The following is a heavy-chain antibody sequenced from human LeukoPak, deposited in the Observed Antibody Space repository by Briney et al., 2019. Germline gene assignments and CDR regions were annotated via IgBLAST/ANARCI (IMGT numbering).Heavy chain of an antibody. CDR2: IRYGGSNK. CDR1: GVTFSSYG. V-gene: IGHV3-30*02. Sequence: VGSLRLSCAPSGVTFSSYGTHSVRQAPGKGLGWVAFIRYGGSNKYYADSVKGRFTISRDNCKNTLYLQMNSLRAEDTAVYYCAKEGIVPAAPFDYWGQGTLVTVSS. CDR3: AKEGIVPAAPFDY. D-gene: IGHD2-2*01. J-gene: IGHJ4*02.